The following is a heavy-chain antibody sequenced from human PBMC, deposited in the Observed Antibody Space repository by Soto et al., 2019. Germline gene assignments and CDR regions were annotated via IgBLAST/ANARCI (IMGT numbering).Heavy chain of an antibody. CDR1: GFIFSGSA. Sequence: GSLRLSCAASGFIFSGSAIHWVRQASGKGLEWVGRIRSRANNFATSSAASVKGRFTFSRDDSKNTAYLQMNTLKPEDTAVYYCARGQGAAIGDYYYHGMDVWGQGTTVTVSS. CDR3: ARGQGAAIGDYYYHGMDV. CDR2: IRSRANNFAT. J-gene: IGHJ6*02. V-gene: IGHV3-73*01. D-gene: IGHD2-2*02.